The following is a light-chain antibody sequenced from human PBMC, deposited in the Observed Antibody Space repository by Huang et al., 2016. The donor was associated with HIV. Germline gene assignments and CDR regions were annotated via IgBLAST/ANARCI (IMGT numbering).Light chain of an antibody. Sequence: EIVMTQSPATLSVSPGERATLSCRASQSITNNLAWYQQKPGQPPRLLIHGASTRATGIPARFSGSGSGTEFTLSINSLQSEDFAVYYCQQYNNWPPWTFGQGTKVEF. V-gene: IGKV3-15*01. CDR1: QSITNN. CDR3: QQYNNWPPWT. J-gene: IGKJ1*01. CDR2: GAS.